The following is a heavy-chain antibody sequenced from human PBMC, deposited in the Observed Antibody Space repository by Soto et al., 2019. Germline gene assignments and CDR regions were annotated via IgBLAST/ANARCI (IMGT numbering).Heavy chain of an antibody. Sequence: ELQLVDSGGALAQPGESLRRSCAASGFTFSDYFMTWVRQAPGKGLEWVATIKQEGNEIYYVDSVKGRLTISRDNAKNSLYLQMNALRAEDTAVYDCAIGHWPGGWGHRALVTVAS. CDR2: IKQEGNEI. J-gene: IGHJ4*01. CDR3: AIGHWPGG. CDR1: GFTFSDYF. V-gene: IGHV3-7*01. D-gene: IGHD1-1*01.